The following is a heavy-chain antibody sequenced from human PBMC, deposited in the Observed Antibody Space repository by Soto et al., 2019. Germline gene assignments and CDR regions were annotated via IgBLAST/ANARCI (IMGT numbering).Heavy chain of an antibody. CDR3: ASGLWLDY. CDR2: IYSGGRT. Sequence: EVQLVESGGGLIQLGGSLSLSCAASGLPASGNSMNWFGQAPGKGLEWVSVIYSGGRTYFADSVKGRFTISRDNSKNTMYLQMNSLRAEDTAVYYCASGLWLDYWGQGTLVTVSS. D-gene: IGHD5-18*01. V-gene: IGHV3-53*01. CDR1: GLPASGNS. J-gene: IGHJ4*02.